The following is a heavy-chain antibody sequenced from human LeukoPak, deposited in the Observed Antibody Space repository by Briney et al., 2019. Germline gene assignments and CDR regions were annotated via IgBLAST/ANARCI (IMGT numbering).Heavy chain of an antibody. V-gene: IGHV3-30*02. CDR1: GFTFSTCG. Sequence: GGSLRLSCAASGFTFSTCGMHWVRQAPGKGLEWVAFIPYRGSDSNYAASVKGRFTISRDNSKNTLYLQMNSLRLEDTAVYYCAKDRHGHYALDYCGQGTLVTVSS. CDR2: IPYRGSDS. J-gene: IGHJ4*02. D-gene: IGHD4-17*01. CDR3: AKDRHGHYALDY.